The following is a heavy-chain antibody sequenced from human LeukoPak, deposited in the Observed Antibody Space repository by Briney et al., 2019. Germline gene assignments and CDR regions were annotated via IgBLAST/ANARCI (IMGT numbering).Heavy chain of an antibody. D-gene: IGHD2-2*01. CDR3: ARDLPNIVVVPAAKWFDP. CDR2: ISAYNGNT. J-gene: IGHJ5*02. V-gene: IGHV1-18*01. Sequence: ASVKVSCKASGYTFTSYGISWVRQAPGQGLEWMGWISAYNGNTNYAQKLQGRVTMTTDTSTSTAYMELRSLRSDDTAVYYCARDLPNIVVVPAAKWFDPWGQGTLVTVSS. CDR1: GYTFTSYG.